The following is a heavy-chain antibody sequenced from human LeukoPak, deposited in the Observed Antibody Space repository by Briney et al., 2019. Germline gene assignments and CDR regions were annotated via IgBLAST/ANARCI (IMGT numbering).Heavy chain of an antibody. D-gene: IGHD3-22*01. CDR2: IYYRGST. J-gene: IGHJ4*02. Sequence: SETLSLTCTVSGGSISSSSYYWGWIRQPPGKGLEWIGSIYYRGSTYYNPSLKSRVTISVDTSKNQFSLKLSSVTAADTAVYYCARGGYYYDSSGSLGDYWGQGTLVTVSS. V-gene: IGHV4-39*07. CDR3: ARGGYYYDSSGSLGDY. CDR1: GGSISSSSYY.